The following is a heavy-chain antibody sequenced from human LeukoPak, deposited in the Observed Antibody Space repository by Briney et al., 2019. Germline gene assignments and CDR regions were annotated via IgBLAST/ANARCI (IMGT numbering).Heavy chain of an antibody. V-gene: IGHV3-48*03. J-gene: IGHJ5*02. CDR3: ARHGTPGTNLNWFDP. Sequence: PGGSLRLSCAASGFTFSSYEMNWVRQAPGKGLEWVSYISSSAGIIYYADSVKGRFTISRDNAKTSLSLKMNSLRAEDTAVYYCARHGTPGTNLNWFDPWGQGTLVTVSS. D-gene: IGHD1-1*01. CDR2: ISSSAGII. CDR1: GFTFSSYE.